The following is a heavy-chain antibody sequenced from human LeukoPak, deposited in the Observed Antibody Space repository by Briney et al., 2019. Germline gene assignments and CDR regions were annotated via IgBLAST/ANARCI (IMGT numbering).Heavy chain of an antibody. CDR2: ISGRNSYI. Sequence: PGGSLRLSCAASGFSFSGYTMNWVRQAPGKGLEWVSSISGRNSYIYYADSVKGRFSISRDNAKNSLFLQMDSLTAEDSAAYYCAREGGEWELHTPYHFDCWGQGTLVTVSS. V-gene: IGHV3-21*01. CDR1: GFSFSGYT. D-gene: IGHD1-26*01. J-gene: IGHJ4*02. CDR3: AREGGEWELHTPYHFDC.